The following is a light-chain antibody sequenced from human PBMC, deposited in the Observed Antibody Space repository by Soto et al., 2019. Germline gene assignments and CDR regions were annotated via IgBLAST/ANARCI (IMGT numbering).Light chain of an antibody. V-gene: IGLV2-23*01. J-gene: IGLJ2*01. CDR2: EDS. CDR3: CSYAGSSTPVV. Sequence: QSVLTQPASVSGSPGQSITLSCTGTSSDVGSYNLVSWYQQHPGEAPKLMIYEDSKRPSGVSNRFSGSKSGNTASLTISGLQAEDEADYYCCSYAGSSTPVVFGGGTKVTVL. CDR1: SSDVGSYNL.